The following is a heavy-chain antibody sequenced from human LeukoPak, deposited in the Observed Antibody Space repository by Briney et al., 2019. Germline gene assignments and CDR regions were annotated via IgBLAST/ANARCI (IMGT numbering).Heavy chain of an antibody. J-gene: IGHJ4*02. V-gene: IGHV3-48*01. CDR2: ISSSSSTI. CDR3: AREVYSSGWNPFDY. D-gene: IGHD6-19*01. CDR1: GFTFSSYR. Sequence: GGSLRLSCAASGFTFSSYRMTWVRQAPGKGLEWVSYISSSSSTIYYADSVKGRFTISRDNAKNSLYLQMNSLRAEDTAVYYCAREVYSSGWNPFDYWGQGTLVTVSS.